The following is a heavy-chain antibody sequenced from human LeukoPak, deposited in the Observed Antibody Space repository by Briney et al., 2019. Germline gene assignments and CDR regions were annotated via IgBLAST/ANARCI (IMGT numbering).Heavy chain of an antibody. J-gene: IGHJ4*02. D-gene: IGHD2-15*01. CDR2: MSNSSCYI. CDR1: GFTFSRYS. Sequence: GGSLRLSCVASGFTFSRYSMNWVRQAPGKGLEWVSSMSNSSCYIFYADSVKGRFTISRDNAKNSLYLQMNSLRAEDTAVYYCAREIRYCSGSKCYLFDYWGQGTLVTVSS. CDR3: AREIRYCSGSKCYLFDY. V-gene: IGHV3-21*01.